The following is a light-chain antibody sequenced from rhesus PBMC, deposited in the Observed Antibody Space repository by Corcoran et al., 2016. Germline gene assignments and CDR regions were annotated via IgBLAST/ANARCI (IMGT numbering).Light chain of an antibody. V-gene: IGLV2-23*01. CDR2: DVS. CDR3: SSYGGSNTYI. Sequence: QAALTQPPSVSGSPGQSVTISCTGTSSDIGAYNYVSWYQQHPGKAPKLMIYDVSKRPSGVSDRFSGSKSGNTASLTISGLQTEDETDYYCSSYGGSNTYIFGAGTRLTVL. CDR1: SSDIGAYNY. J-gene: IGLJ1*01.